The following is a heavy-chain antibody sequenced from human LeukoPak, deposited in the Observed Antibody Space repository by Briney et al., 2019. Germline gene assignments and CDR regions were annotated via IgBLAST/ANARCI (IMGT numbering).Heavy chain of an antibody. Sequence: GASVKVSCKASGYTFTSYYMHWVRQAPGQGLEWMGIINPSGGSTSYAQKFQGRVTMTRDMSTSTVYMKLSSLRSEDTAVYYCARDPSPYNWNYNWFDPWGQGTLVTVSS. J-gene: IGHJ5*02. CDR1: GYTFTSYY. D-gene: IGHD1-7*01. CDR2: INPSGGST. V-gene: IGHV1-46*01. CDR3: ARDPSPYNWNYNWFDP.